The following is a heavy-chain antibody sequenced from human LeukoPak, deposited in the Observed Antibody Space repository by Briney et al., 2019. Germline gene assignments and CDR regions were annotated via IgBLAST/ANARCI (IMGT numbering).Heavy chain of an antibody. CDR3: AREDCSGGSCYGDY. Sequence: GGSLRLSCAASGFTFSSYSMNWVRQAPGKGLEWVSYISSSSSTIYYADSVKGRFTISRDNAKNSLYLQMNSLRDEDTAVYYCAREDCSGGSCYGDYWGQGTLVTVSS. J-gene: IGHJ4*02. V-gene: IGHV3-48*02. CDR2: ISSSSSTI. D-gene: IGHD2-15*01. CDR1: GFTFSSYS.